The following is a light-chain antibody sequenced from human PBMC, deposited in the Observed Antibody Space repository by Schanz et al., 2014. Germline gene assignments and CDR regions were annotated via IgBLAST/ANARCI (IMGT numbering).Light chain of an antibody. Sequence: EIVLTQSPGTLSLSPGERATLSCRASQSVSSSYLAWYQQKPGQAHRLLIYGASSRATGIPDRFSGSGSGTDFTLTISRLEPEDFAVYYCQQYGSSSTWTFGQGTKVEIK. V-gene: IGKV3-20*01. CDR1: QSVSSSY. J-gene: IGKJ1*01. CDR2: GAS. CDR3: QQYGSSSTWT.